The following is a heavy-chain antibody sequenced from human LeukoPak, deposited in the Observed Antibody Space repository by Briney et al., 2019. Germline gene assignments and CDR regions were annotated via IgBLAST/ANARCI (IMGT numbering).Heavy chain of an antibody. CDR3: ARGTTVVTPDAFDI. CDR1: GFTFSSYW. V-gene: IGHV3-74*01. Sequence: PGGSLRLSCAASGFTFSSYWMSWVRQAPGKGLEWVSRINTDGSSTSYADSVKGRFTISRDNAKNTLYLQMNSLRAEDTAVYYCARGTTVVTPDAFDIWGQGTMVTVSS. D-gene: IGHD4-23*01. CDR2: INTDGSST. J-gene: IGHJ3*02.